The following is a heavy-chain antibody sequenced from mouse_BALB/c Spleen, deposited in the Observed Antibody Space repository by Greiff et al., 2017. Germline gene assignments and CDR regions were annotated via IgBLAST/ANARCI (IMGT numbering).Heavy chain of an antibody. D-gene: IGHD1-1*01. CDR3: ARPITTVVAPFAY. CDR2: IYPYNGGT. Sequence: EVQLQQSGPELVKPGASVKISCKASGYTFTDYNMHWVKQSHGKSLEWIGYIYPYNGGTGYNQKFKSKATLTVDNSSSTAYMELRSLTSEDSAVYYCARPITTVVAPFAYWGQGTLVTVSA. J-gene: IGHJ3*01. V-gene: IGHV1S29*02. CDR1: GYTFTDYN.